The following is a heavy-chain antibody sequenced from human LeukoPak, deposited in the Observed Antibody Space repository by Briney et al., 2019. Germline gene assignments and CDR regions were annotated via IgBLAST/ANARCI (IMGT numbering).Heavy chain of an antibody. Sequence: KPSETLSLTCTVSGDSISSFYWSWIRQPPGKGLEWIGYIYYSGSTNYNPSLKSRVTISVDTSKNQFSLKLNSVTAADTAVYYCARDLRITAAGPHFDYWGQGTLVTVSS. CDR2: IYYSGST. D-gene: IGHD6-13*01. J-gene: IGHJ4*02. CDR1: GDSISSFY. V-gene: IGHV4-59*12. CDR3: ARDLRITAAGPHFDY.